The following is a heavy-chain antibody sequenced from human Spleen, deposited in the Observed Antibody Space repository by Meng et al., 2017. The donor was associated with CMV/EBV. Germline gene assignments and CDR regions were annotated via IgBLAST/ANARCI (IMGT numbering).Heavy chain of an antibody. V-gene: IGHV3-30*02. D-gene: IGHD6-13*01. J-gene: IGHJ4*02. CDR1: GFAFSNYG. CDR3: AKDYSSRGYFDY. CDR2: IWYDGSRK. Sequence: GESLKTSCSASGFAFSNYGMHWVRQAPGKGLEWVSIIWYDGSRKHYGDSVKGRFTISRDNSKNTLYLQMNSLRAEDTAVYYCAKDYSSRGYFDYWGQGTLVTVSS.